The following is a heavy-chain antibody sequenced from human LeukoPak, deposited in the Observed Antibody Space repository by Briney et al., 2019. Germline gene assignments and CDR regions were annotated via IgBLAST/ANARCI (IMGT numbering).Heavy chain of an antibody. CDR2: ISGSGGST. J-gene: IGHJ5*02. CDR1: GFTFSSYA. CDR3: AKDVHGSGSYPRNWFDP. V-gene: IGHV3-23*01. D-gene: IGHD3-10*01. Sequence: GGSLRLSCAASGFTFSSYAMSWVRQAPGKGLEWVSAISGSGGSTYYADSVEGRFTISRDNSKNTLYLQMNSLRAEDTAVYYCAKDVHGSGSYPRNWFDPWGQGTLVTVSS.